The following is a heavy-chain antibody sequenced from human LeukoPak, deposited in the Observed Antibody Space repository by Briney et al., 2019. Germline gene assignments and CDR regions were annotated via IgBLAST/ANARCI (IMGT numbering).Heavy chain of an antibody. Sequence: GGSLRLSCAASGFTFSSYAMSWVRQAPGEGLEWVSAISGSGGSTYYADSVKGRFTISRDNSKSTLYLQMNSLRAEDTAVYYCAKDLDGYTIFGVVIIFDYWGQGTLVTVSS. CDR3: AKDLDGYTIFGVVIIFDY. D-gene: IGHD3-3*01. J-gene: IGHJ4*02. CDR2: ISGSGGST. V-gene: IGHV3-23*01. CDR1: GFTFSSYA.